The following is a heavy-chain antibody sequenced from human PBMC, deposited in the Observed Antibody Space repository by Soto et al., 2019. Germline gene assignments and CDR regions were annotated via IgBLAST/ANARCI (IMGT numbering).Heavy chain of an antibody. D-gene: IGHD6-19*01. J-gene: IGHJ4*02. CDR1: GYSFTSYW. Sequence: PGESLKISCKGSGYSFTSYWIGWVRQMPGKGLEWMGIIYPGDSDTRYSPSFQGQVTISADKSISTAYLQWSSLKASDTAMYYCASLDPLIAVAGTGGYWGQGTLVTVSS. CDR2: IYPGDSDT. CDR3: ASLDPLIAVAGTGGY. V-gene: IGHV5-51*01.